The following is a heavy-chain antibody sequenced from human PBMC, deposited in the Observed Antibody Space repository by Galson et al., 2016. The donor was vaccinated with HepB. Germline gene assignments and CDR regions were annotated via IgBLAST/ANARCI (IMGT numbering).Heavy chain of an antibody. CDR2: VYPAGSDT. V-gene: IGHV5-51*01. CDR3: ATTPYYAHNYYPYY. Sequence: QSGAEVKKPGESLRISCKGSGYTFRSYWIGWVRQMPGKGLEWMGIVYPAGSDTRYSPSFQGQVTVSVDQSTSTAYLQWSSLKDSDTAMYYCATTPYYAHNYYPYYWGQGTLVTVSS. D-gene: IGHD3-16*01. J-gene: IGHJ4*02. CDR1: GYTFRSYW.